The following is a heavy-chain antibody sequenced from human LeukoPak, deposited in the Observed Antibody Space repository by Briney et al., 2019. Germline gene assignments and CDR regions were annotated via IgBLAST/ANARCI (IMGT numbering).Heavy chain of an antibody. CDR3: ARSMTLWFGENWFDP. Sequence: GASVKVSCKASGYIFDIYALIWVRQAPGQGLELMGWINTNTGNPTYAQGFTGRFVFSLDTSVSTAYLQISSLKAEDTAVYYCARSMTLWFGENWFDPWGQGTLVTVSS. J-gene: IGHJ5*02. V-gene: IGHV7-4-1*02. D-gene: IGHD3-10*01. CDR2: INTNTGNP. CDR1: GYIFDIYA.